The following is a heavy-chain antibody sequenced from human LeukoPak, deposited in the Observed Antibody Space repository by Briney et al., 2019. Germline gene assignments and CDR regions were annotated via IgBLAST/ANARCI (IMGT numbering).Heavy chain of an antibody. CDR2: IYHSGST. Sequence: SGTLSLTCAISGGSISSSNWWSWVRQPPGKGLEWIGEIYHSGSTNYNPSLKSRVTISVDKSKNQFSLRLSSVTAADTAVYYCARPYDTSGYYPFDYWGQGTLVTVSS. J-gene: IGHJ4*02. V-gene: IGHV4-4*02. CDR3: ARPYDTSGYYPFDY. CDR1: GGSISSSNW. D-gene: IGHD3-22*01.